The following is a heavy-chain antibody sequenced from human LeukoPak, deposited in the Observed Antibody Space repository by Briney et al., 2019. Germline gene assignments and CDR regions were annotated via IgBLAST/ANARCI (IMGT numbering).Heavy chain of an antibody. Sequence: GGSLRLSCAASGFKFSDYAMHWVRQAPGKGLQWVAIISFDGKYKYYADSVQGRFTISRDKSRNTVSLQMSSLTIDDTATYYCARGTMLQLVPCLDYWGQGALVAVSS. CDR3: ARGTMLQLVPCLDY. CDR1: GFKFSDYA. J-gene: IGHJ4*02. CDR2: ISFDGKYK. V-gene: IGHV3-30*04. D-gene: IGHD6-13*01.